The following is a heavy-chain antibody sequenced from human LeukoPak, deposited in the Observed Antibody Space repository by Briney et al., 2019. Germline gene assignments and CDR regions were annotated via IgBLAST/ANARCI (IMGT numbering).Heavy chain of an antibody. V-gene: IGHV3-7*01. Sequence: PGGSLRLSCAASGFTFSSYWMSWVRQAPGKGLEWVANIKQNGSEKYYVDSVKGRFTISSDNAKNSLYLQMNSLRAEDTAVYYCARDPHYYGSGSYYNPLFYWGQGTLVTVSS. D-gene: IGHD3-10*01. CDR2: IKQNGSEK. CDR1: GFTFSSYW. J-gene: IGHJ4*02. CDR3: ARDPHYYGSGSYYNPLFY.